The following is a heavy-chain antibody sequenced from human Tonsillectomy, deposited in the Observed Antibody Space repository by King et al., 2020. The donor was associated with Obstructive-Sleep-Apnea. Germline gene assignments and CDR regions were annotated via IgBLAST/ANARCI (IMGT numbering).Heavy chain of an antibody. D-gene: IGHD4-17*01. CDR3: ARVPYGDYDFDY. Sequence: QLVQSGAEVKKPGASVKVSCKASGYTFTGCCILWVRQAPGQGFEWIVWINPNSGGTNYAQKFQGWVTMTRDTSISTAYMELSRLRSDDTAVYYCARVPYGDYDFDYWGQGTLVTVSS. V-gene: IGHV1-2*04. J-gene: IGHJ4*02. CDR2: INPNSGGT. CDR1: GYTFTGCC.